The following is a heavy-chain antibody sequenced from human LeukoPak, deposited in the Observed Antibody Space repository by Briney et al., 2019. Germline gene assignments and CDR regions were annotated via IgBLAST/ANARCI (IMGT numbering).Heavy chain of an antibody. J-gene: IGHJ4*02. CDR1: GFTFSSYA. V-gene: IGHV3-30-3*01. CDR3: AKVLDY. CDR2: ISYDGSNK. Sequence: GGSLRLSCAASGFTFSSYAMHWVRQAPGKGLEWVAVISYDGSNKYYADSVKGRFTISRDNSKNTLYLQMNSLRAEDTAVYYCAKVLDYWGQGTLVTVSS.